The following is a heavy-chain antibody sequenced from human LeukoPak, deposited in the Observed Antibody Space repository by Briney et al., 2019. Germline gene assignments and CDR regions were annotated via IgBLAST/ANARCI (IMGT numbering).Heavy chain of an antibody. CDR2: INPSGGST. CDR1: GFTFNGYY. D-gene: IGHD4-17*01. Sequence: ASVKVSCKASGFTFNGYYMHWVRQAPGQGLEWMGIINPSGGSTSYAQKFQGRVTITADESTSTAYMELSSLRSEDTAVYYCARGALNYGDYVLPNWFDPWGQGTLVTVSS. CDR3: ARGALNYGDYVLPNWFDP. J-gene: IGHJ5*02. V-gene: IGHV1-46*02.